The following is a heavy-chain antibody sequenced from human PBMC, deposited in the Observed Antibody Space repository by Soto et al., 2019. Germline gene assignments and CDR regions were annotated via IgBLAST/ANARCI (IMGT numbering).Heavy chain of an antibody. CDR2: IYSSGNT. CDR3: ARRHVVVVSATRGDAFDI. CDR1: GGSISNYY. Sequence: SETLSLTCAVSGGSISNYYWTWIRQSPGKGLEWIGFIYSSGNTKYNPSLTSRVTISLDTSKSHFSLRLTSVTAADTAVYYCARRHVVVVSATRGDAFDIWGQGTMVTVSS. J-gene: IGHJ3*02. D-gene: IGHD2-15*01. V-gene: IGHV4-59*08.